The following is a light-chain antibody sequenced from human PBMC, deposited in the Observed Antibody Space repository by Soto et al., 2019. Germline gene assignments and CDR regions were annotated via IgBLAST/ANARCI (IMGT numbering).Light chain of an antibody. CDR1: SGHSSYA. CDR3: QTWGTGIYV. J-gene: IGLJ7*01. Sequence: QPVLTQSPSASASLGASVKLTCTLSSGHSSYAIAWHQQQPEKGPRYLMKLNSDGTHSNGDGIPDRFSGSSSGAERYLTISRLQSEDDADYHCQTWGTGIYVFGGGTQLNVL. CDR2: LNSDGTH. V-gene: IGLV4-69*01.